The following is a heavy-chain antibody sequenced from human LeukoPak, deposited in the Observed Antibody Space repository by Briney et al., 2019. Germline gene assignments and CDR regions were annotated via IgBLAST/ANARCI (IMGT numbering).Heavy chain of an antibody. CDR2: IKQDGSEK. Sequence: GGSLRLSCAASEFTFSSYWMSWVRQAPGKGLEWVANIKQDGSEKYYVDSVKGRFTISRDNAKSSLYLQMNSLRAEDTAVYYCARTWELAFDYWGQGTLVTVSS. CDR3: ARTWELAFDY. J-gene: IGHJ4*02. D-gene: IGHD1-26*01. CDR1: EFTFSSYW. V-gene: IGHV3-7*01.